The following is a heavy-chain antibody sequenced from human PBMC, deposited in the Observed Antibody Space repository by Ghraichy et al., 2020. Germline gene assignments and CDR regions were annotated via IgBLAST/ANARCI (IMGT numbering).Heavy chain of an antibody. D-gene: IGHD1-1*01. J-gene: IGHJ4*02. CDR3: ARYAIGTMLDN. CDR1: GGSVSSSSDY. V-gene: IGHV4-39*01. CDR2: ILHGGST. Sequence: SETLSLTCTVSGGSVSSSSDYWGWIRQPPGKGLEWIRNILHGGSTFYNPSLRGRVTISVDTSKNQFSLKLSSVTAADSAMYYCARYAIGTMLDNWGQGTLVTVS.